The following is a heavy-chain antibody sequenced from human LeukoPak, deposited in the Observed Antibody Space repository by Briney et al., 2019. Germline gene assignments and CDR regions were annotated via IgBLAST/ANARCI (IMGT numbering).Heavy chain of an antibody. V-gene: IGHV4-34*01. CDR3: ARVGMVVAANDY. CDR2: INHSGST. D-gene: IGHD2-15*01. CDR1: GGSFSGYY. J-gene: IGHJ4*02. Sequence: SETLSLTCAVYGGSFSGYYWSWIRQPPGKRLEWIGEINHSGSTNYNPSLKSRVTISVDTSKNQFSLKLSSVTAADTAVYYCARVGMVVAANDYWGQGTLVTVSS.